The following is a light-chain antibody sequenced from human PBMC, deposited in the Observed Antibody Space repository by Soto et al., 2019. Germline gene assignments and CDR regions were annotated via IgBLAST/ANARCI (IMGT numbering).Light chain of an antibody. CDR1: QSFSSRY. CDR2: GAS. V-gene: IGKV3-20*01. CDR3: QQYGSSRT. J-gene: IGKJ1*01. Sequence: EIVLTQSPGTLSLSPGERATLSCRASQSFSSRYLAWYQQKPGQAPRLLMYGASSRATGIPDRFSGSGSGTDFTLTISRLEPEDFAVYYCQQYGSSRTFGQGTKVDIK.